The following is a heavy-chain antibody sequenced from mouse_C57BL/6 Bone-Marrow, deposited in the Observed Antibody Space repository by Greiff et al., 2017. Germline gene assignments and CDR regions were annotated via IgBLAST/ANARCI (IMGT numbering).Heavy chain of an antibody. CDR1: GYTFTDYN. D-gene: IGHD2-3*01. V-gene: IGHV1-22*01. J-gene: IGHJ2*01. CDR3: ARLGLLPLYYFDY. Sequence: EVQRVESGPELVKPGASVKMSCKASGYTFTDYNMHWVKQSHGKSLEWIGYINPNNGGTSYNQKFKGKATLTVNKSSSTAYMELRSLTSEDSAVYYCARLGLLPLYYFDYWGQGTTLTVSS. CDR2: INPNNGGT.